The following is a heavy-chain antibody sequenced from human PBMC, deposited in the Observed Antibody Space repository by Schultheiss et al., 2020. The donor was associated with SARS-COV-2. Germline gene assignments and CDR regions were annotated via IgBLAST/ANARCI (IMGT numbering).Heavy chain of an antibody. V-gene: IGHV4-59*12. CDR3: ARGRTQQLVLIFDY. J-gene: IGHJ4*02. CDR1: GVSISSYC. D-gene: IGHD6-13*01. Sequence: SQTLSLTCTVSGVSISSYCWNWIRQSPGKGLEWIGFIHDSGITNYNPSLNSRVTMSVDRSKNQFSLKLSSVTAADTAVYYCARGRTQQLVLIFDYWGQGTLVTVSS. CDR2: IHDSGIT.